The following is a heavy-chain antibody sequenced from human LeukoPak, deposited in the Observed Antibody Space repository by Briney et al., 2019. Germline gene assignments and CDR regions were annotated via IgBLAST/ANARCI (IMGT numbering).Heavy chain of an antibody. CDR1: GLPISNYN. J-gene: IGHJ4*02. CDR2: ISSSSSYI. V-gene: IGHV3-21*01. CDR3: ARAISGGYADY. Sequence: GGSLRLSCAASGLPISNYNMNWVRQAPGKGLEWVSSISSSSSYIYYADSVKGRFTISRDNAKNSLYLQMNSLRADDTAVYYCARAISGGYADYWGQGILVTVSS. D-gene: IGHD1-26*01.